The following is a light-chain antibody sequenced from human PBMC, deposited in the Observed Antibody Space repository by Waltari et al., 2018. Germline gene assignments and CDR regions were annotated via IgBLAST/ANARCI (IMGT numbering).Light chain of an antibody. CDR3: QQYYTAPVT. CDR1: QCVLFRSTGENY. Sequence: EIVMTQSPDSLSVSLGERATISCRSSQCVLFRSTGENYLAWYQQKPGKPPKGLVYWASTLESGVPDRFSGSGSGTYFTLTISSLQADDVAFYYCQQYYTAPVTFGRGTKV. V-gene: IGKV4-1*01. CDR2: WAS. J-gene: IGKJ3*01.